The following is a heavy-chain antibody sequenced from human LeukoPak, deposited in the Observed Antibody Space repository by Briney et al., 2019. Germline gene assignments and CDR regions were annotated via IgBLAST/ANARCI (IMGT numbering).Heavy chain of an antibody. J-gene: IGHJ4*02. CDR1: GFTVSSNY. V-gene: IGHV3-66*01. Sequence: GGSLRLSCAASGFTVSSNYMSWVRQAPVKGLEWVSVIYSGGSTYYADSVKGRFTISRDNSKNTLYLQMNSLRAEDTAVYYCARDDLGNFFDYWGQGTLVTVSS. CDR2: IYSGGST. CDR3: ARDDLGNFFDY. D-gene: IGHD2-21*02.